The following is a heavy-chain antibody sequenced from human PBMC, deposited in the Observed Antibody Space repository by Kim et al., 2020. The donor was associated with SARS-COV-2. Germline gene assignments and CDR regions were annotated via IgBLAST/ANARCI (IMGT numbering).Heavy chain of an antibody. CDR3: ERNRGGRSSYYYAMDV. V-gene: IGHV3-30-3*01. CDR1: GFTFSSNT. Sequence: GGSLRLSCATSGFTFSSNTIHWVRQAPGKGLEWVALISNDGSTKYFADSVKGRFTISRVSSRNTLYLQMNSLRAEDTAVYYCERNRGGRSSYYYAMDVWGQGTTVTVSS. D-gene: IGHD3-10*01. J-gene: IGHJ6*02. CDR2: ISNDGSTK.